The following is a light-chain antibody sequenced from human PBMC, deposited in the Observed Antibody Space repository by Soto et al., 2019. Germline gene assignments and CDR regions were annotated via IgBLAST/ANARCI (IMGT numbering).Light chain of an antibody. V-gene: IGLV1-44*01. J-gene: IGLJ3*02. CDR2: SNY. CDR1: SSNIGSNT. CDR3: AAWDDSLNGWV. Sequence: QTVVTQPPSASGTPGQRVTISCSGGSSNIGSNTINWYLQLPGTAPQLLIYSNYQRPSGVPDRFSGSKSGTSASLAISGLQSEDEANYYCAAWDDSLNGWVFGGGTKVTVL.